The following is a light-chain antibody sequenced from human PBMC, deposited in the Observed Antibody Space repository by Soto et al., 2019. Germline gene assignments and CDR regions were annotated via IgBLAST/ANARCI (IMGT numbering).Light chain of an antibody. Sequence: DIKMTQSPSTLSASVGDRVTITCRASQSISSWLAWYQQKPGKAPKLLIYDASNLESGVPSRFSGSGSGTEFTLTISSLQPHDFATYYCQQYNSYLYTFGQGTKLEIK. CDR3: QQYNSYLYT. V-gene: IGKV1-5*01. J-gene: IGKJ2*01. CDR2: DAS. CDR1: QSISSW.